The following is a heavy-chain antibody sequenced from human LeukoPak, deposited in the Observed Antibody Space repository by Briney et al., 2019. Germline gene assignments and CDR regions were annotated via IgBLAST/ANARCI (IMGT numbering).Heavy chain of an antibody. Sequence: GGSLRLSCAASGFTFSSYEMNWVRQAPGKGLEWVSYISTGGSTIYYADSVKGRFTISRDNAKNSLFLQMNSLRAEDTAVYYCASSLQWLGIFFDCWGQGTLVTVSS. V-gene: IGHV3-48*03. CDR1: GFTFSSYE. D-gene: IGHD6-19*01. CDR2: ISTGGSTI. J-gene: IGHJ4*02. CDR3: ASSLQWLGIFFDC.